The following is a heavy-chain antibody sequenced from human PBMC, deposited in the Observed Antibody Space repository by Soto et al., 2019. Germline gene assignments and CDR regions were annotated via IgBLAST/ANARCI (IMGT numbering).Heavy chain of an antibody. D-gene: IGHD3-9*01. J-gene: IGHJ4*02. Sequence: PSETLSLTCAVYGGSFSGYYWSWIRQPPGKGLEWIGEINHSGSTNYNPSLKSRVTISVDTSKNQFSLKLSSVTAADTAVYYCARAAPILYDILTGYLKYYFDYWGQGTLVTVSS. CDR1: GGSFSGYY. CDR2: INHSGST. CDR3: ARAAPILYDILTGYLKYYFDY. V-gene: IGHV4-34*01.